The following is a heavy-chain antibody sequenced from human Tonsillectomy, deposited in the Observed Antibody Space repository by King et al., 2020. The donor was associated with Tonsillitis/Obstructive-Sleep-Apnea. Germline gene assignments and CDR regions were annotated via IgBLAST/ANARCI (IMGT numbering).Heavy chain of an antibody. J-gene: IGHJ6*03. CDR2: IWEDGSNK. CDR3: ARRFGYYMDV. CDR1: GFTFSRYG. D-gene: IGHD3-16*01. V-gene: IGHV3-33*01. Sequence: QLVQSGGSVVQPGRSLRLSCAASGFTFSRYGMHWVRQAPGKGLEWVAVIWEDGSNKYYAASVKGRFTISRDNSKNTLYLQMNSLRAEDTAVYFCARRFGYYMDVWGKGTMVTVSS.